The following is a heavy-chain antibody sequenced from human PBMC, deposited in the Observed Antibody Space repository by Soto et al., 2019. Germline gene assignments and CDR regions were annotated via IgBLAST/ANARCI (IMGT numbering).Heavy chain of an antibody. CDR3: ARSIVAAGNRWFDP. CDR1: GFSLGTSGMR. D-gene: IGHD6-13*01. CDR2: IDWDDDK. J-gene: IGHJ5*02. Sequence: SGPTLVNPTQTLTLTCTFSGFSLGTSGMRVSLIRQPPGKALEWLARIDWDDDKLYSTSLKTRLTISKDTSKNQVVLTMTNMDPVDTATYYCARSIVAAGNRWFDPWGQGTLVTVYS. V-gene: IGHV2-70*04.